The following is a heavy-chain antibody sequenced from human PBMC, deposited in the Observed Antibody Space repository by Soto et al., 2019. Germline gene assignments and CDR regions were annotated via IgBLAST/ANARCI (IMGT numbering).Heavy chain of an antibody. CDR3: ASQHYYDSSGYYVVY. D-gene: IGHD3-22*01. CDR2: ISRSGTT. CDR1: GGSINNNYYY. J-gene: IGHJ4*02. V-gene: IGHV4-39*01. Sequence: PSETLSLTCTVSGGSINNNYYYWGWVRQPPGKGLEWIASISRSGTTYYNPSLKSRVTISIDTSKNQFSLKLSSVTATDTAVYYCASQHYYDSSGYYVVYWGQGTLVTVSS.